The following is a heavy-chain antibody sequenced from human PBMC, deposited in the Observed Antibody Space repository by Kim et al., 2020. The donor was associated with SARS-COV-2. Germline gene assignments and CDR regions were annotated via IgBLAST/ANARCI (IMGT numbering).Heavy chain of an antibody. CDR3: ARGEGTPHSSGWDNLEFDY. J-gene: IGHJ4*02. Sequence: GGSLRLSCAASGFTFSSYGMHWVRQAPGKGLEWVAVIWYDGSNKYYADSVKGRFTISRDNSKNTLYLQMNSLRAEDTAVYYCARGEGTPHSSGWDNLEFDYWGQGTLVTVSS. D-gene: IGHD6-19*01. CDR2: IWYDGSNK. V-gene: IGHV3-33*01. CDR1: GFTFSSYG.